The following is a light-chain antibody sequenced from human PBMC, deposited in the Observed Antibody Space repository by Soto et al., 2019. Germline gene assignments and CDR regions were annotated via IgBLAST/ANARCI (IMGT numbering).Light chain of an antibody. J-gene: IGKJ1*01. V-gene: IGKV4-1*01. CDR3: QQYYNTPWT. CDR2: WAS. CDR1: QSVLNSSNNKNY. Sequence: DIVMTQSPDSLAVSLGERATINCKSSQSVLNSSNNKNYLAWYQQKPGQPPKLLIYWASTRESGVPDRFSGSGSGTDFPLTISTLQAEDVAVYYCQQYYNTPWTFGQGTKVEIK.